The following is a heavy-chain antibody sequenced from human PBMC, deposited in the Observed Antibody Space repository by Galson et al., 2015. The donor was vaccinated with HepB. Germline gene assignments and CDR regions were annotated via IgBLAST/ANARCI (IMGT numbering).Heavy chain of an antibody. CDR2: INSDGSST. D-gene: IGHD4-17*01. V-gene: IGHV3-74*01. J-gene: IGHJ6*02. Sequence: LRLSCAASGFPFSSYVMHWVRQAPGKGLVWVSRINSDGSSTSYADSVKGRFTISRDNATNTLFLQMNSLRAEDTAVYYCHTTTVTTGYYAMDVWGQGTTVTVS. CDR1: GFPFSSYV. CDR3: HTTTVTTGYYAMDV.